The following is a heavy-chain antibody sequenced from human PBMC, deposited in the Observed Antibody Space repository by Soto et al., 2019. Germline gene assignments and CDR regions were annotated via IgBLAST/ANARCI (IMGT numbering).Heavy chain of an antibody. Sequence: QVQLVESGGGVVQPGRSLRLSCAASGFTFSSYGMHWVRQAPGKGLEWVAVIWYDGSNKYYADSVKGRFTISRDNSKNTLYLQMNSLRAEDTAVFYCARGSGYSFFDSWGRGTLVTVSS. CDR1: GFTFSSYG. J-gene: IGHJ4*02. CDR3: ARGSGYSFFDS. V-gene: IGHV3-33*01. CDR2: IWYDGSNK. D-gene: IGHD3-22*01.